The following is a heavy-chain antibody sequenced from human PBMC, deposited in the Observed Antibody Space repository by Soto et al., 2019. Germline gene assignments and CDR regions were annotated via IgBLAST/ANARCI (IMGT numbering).Heavy chain of an antibody. CDR2: VSASGLNT. J-gene: IGHJ4*02. CDR1: GFTFSTYA. Sequence: EVQLLESGGKLVQPGGSLTLSCAASGFTFSTYAMAWVRQAPGKGLEWVSGVSASGLNTDYADPVKGRFYISRDNSKNTVSLHMNSLRAEDAALYYCATDLPRRTSGYFFEYWGQGTPVTVSS. D-gene: IGHD1-1*01. CDR3: ATDLPRRTSGYFFEY. V-gene: IGHV3-23*01.